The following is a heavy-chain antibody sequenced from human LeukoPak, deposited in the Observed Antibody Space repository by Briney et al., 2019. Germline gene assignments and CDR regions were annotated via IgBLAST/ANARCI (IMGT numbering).Heavy chain of an antibody. Sequence: SVKVSCKASGGTFSSYAISWVRQAPGQGLEWMGGIIPIFGTANYAQRFQGRVTITADESTSTAYMELSSLRSEDTAVYYCARVETVTTSRSLDYWGQGTLVTVSS. V-gene: IGHV1-69*13. CDR1: GGTFSSYA. J-gene: IGHJ4*02. D-gene: IGHD4-11*01. CDR2: IIPIFGTA. CDR3: ARVETVTTSRSLDY.